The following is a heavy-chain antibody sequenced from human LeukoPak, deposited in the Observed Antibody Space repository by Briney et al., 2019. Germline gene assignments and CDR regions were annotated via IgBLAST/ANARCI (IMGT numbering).Heavy chain of an antibody. Sequence: SETLSLTCTVSGGSIGSSSYYWGWIRQPPGKGLEWIGSIYYSGSTYYNPSLKSRVTISVDTSKNQFSLKLSSVTAADTAVYYCASSSWNGMDVWGQGTTVTVSS. J-gene: IGHJ6*02. CDR1: GGSIGSSSYY. CDR3: ASSSWNGMDV. V-gene: IGHV4-39*01. CDR2: IYYSGST. D-gene: IGHD6-13*01.